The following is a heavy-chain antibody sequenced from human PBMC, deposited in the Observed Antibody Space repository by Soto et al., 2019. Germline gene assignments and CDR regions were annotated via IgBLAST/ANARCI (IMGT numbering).Heavy chain of an antibody. CDR1: GFTFSSYW. CDR3: ARDSVAYGDYWAFDY. D-gene: IGHD4-17*01. V-gene: IGHV3-74*01. Sequence: GGSLRLSCAASGFTFSSYWMHWVRQAPGKGLVWVSRINSDGSSTSYADSVKGRFTISRDNAKNTLYLQMNSLRAEGTAVYYCARDSVAYGDYWAFDYWGQGTLVTVSS. J-gene: IGHJ4*02. CDR2: INSDGSST.